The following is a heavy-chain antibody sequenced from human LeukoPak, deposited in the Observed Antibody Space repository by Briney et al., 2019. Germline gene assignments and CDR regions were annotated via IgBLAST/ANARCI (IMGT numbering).Heavy chain of an antibody. CDR2: ISYDGSNK. D-gene: IGHD6-13*01. V-gene: IGHV3-30*04. CDR1: GFTFSSYA. J-gene: IGHJ4*02. CDR3: ARGGSSWTVDY. Sequence: GGPLRLSCAASGFTFSSYATHWVRQAPGKGLEWVAVISYDGSNKYYADSVKGRFTISRDNSKNTLYLQMNSLRAEDTAVYYCARGGSSWTVDYWGQGTLVTVSS.